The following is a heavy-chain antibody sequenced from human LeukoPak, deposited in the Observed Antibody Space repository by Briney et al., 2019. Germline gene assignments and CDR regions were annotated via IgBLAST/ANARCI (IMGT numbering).Heavy chain of an antibody. CDR2: IYHSGTT. Sequence: SETLSLTCTVSGGSISSGGYYWSWIRQPPGKGLEWIGYIYHSGTTYSNPSLKSRVTISVDRSKNQFSLKLSSVTAADTAVYYCARSGYTSGQFDPWGQGTLVTVSS. CDR3: ARSGYTSGQFDP. J-gene: IGHJ5*02. V-gene: IGHV4-30-2*01. CDR1: GGSISSGGYY. D-gene: IGHD6-19*01.